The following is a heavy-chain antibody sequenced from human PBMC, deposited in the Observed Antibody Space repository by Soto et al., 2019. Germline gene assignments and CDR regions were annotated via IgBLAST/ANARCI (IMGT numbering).Heavy chain of an antibody. J-gene: IGHJ4*02. CDR1: GFTFSSYE. CDR3: ARDSTDSGSLDY. CDR2: IGSSGSGI. V-gene: IGHV3-48*03. D-gene: IGHD1-26*01. Sequence: GGSLRLSCAASGFTFSSYEMNWVRQAPGKGLEWVSYIGSSGSGIYYADFVKGRFTISGDNAKKSLYLQMNSLRAEDTAVYYCARDSTDSGSLDYWRQGTLVTVSS.